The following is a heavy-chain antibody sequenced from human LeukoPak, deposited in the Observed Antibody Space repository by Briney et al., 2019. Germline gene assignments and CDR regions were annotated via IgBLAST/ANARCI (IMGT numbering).Heavy chain of an antibody. CDR1: GGSISSYY. CDR2: IYTSGST. J-gene: IGHJ4*02. Sequence: SETLSLTCTVSGGSISSYYWSWIRQPAGKGLEWIGRIYTSGSTNYNPSLKSRVTMSVDTSKNQFSLKLSSVTAADTAVYYCARAPTWIQLWLSPFDYWGQGTLVTVSS. CDR3: ARAPTWIQLWLSPFDY. D-gene: IGHD5-18*01. V-gene: IGHV4-4*07.